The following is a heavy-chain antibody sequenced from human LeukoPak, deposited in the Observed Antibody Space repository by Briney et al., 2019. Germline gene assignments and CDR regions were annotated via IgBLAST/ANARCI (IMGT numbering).Heavy chain of an antibody. V-gene: IGHV1-18*01. J-gene: IGHJ6*03. Sequence: ASVKVSCKASGYTFTSYGISWVRQAPGQGLEWMGWISAYNGNTNYAQKLQGRVTMTTDTSTSTAYMELRSLRSDDTAVYYCARDDPEGEAARPDYYYYYYMDVWGKGTTVTVSS. D-gene: IGHD6-6*01. CDR3: ARDDPEGEAARPDYYYYYYMDV. CDR2: ISAYNGNT. CDR1: GYTFTSYG.